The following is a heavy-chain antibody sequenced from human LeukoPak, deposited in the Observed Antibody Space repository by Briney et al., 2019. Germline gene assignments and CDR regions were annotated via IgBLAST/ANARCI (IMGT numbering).Heavy chain of an antibody. Sequence: ASVKVSCKASGYTFTSYDINWVRQAPGKGLEWMGGFDPEDGETIYARKFQGRVTMTEDTSTDTAYMELSSLRSEDTAVYYCATGGSVRYCSSTSCYTLDYWGQGTLVTVSS. J-gene: IGHJ4*02. V-gene: IGHV1-24*01. D-gene: IGHD2-2*02. CDR2: FDPEDGET. CDR3: ATGGSVRYCSSTSCYTLDY. CDR1: GYTFTSYD.